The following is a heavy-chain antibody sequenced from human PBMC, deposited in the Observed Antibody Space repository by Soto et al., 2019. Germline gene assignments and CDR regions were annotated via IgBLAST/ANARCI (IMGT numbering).Heavy chain of an antibody. D-gene: IGHD5-18*01. V-gene: IGHV3-30*18. CDR2: ISYDGDNE. CDR3: AKGDTVMAYALDI. Sequence: PGGSLRLSCAASGFTFSNYGMHWVRQAPGKGLEWVAVISYDGDNEYSADSVKGRFTVSRDNSKNTLYLQMNSLRAEDTAVYYCAKGDTVMAYALDIWGQGTMVTVS. CDR1: GFTFSNYG. J-gene: IGHJ3*02.